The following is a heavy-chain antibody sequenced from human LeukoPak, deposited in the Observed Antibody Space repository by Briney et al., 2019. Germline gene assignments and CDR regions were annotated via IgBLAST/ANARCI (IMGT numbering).Heavy chain of an antibody. Sequence: TGGSLRLSCAASGFTFSSYAMHWVRQAPGKGLEWVAVISYDGSNKYYADSVKGRFTISRDNSKNTLYLQMNSLRAEDTAVYYCAKMGGYGRPGLWGRGTLVTVSS. V-gene: IGHV3-30-3*02. J-gene: IGHJ2*01. D-gene: IGHD5-12*01. CDR1: GFTFSSYA. CDR2: ISYDGSNK. CDR3: AKMGGYGRPGL.